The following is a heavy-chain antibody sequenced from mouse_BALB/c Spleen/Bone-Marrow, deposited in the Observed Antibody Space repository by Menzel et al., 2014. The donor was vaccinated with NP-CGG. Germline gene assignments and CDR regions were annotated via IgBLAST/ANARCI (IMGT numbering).Heavy chain of an antibody. Sequence: VQLKESGAELVKPEASVKLSCTASGFNIKDTYLHWVKQRPEQGLEWIGRIDPANGNTKYDPKFQGKATITADTSSNTAYLQLSSLTSEDTAVYYCASYRYAWYFDVWGAGTTVTVSS. J-gene: IGHJ1*01. D-gene: IGHD2-14*01. CDR3: ASYRYAWYFDV. V-gene: IGHV14-3*02. CDR1: GFNIKDTY. CDR2: IDPANGNT.